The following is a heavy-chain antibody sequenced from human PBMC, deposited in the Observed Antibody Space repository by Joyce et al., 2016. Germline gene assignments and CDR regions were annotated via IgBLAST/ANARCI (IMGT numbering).Heavy chain of an antibody. V-gene: IGHV4-30-4*01. J-gene: IGHJ4*02. Sequence: QVQLQESGPGLVKPSQTLSLTCTVSGGSISSGDYYWSWVRQSPGKGLAWIGYIYFGGSTHRHTSLKGRLTISADTSKNQFSLKVRSVTAADTAVYYCARGNGDFWSGYYNYFDYWGQGILVTVSS. CDR3: ARGNGDFWSGYYNYFDY. CDR1: GGSISSGDYY. CDR2: IYFGGST. D-gene: IGHD3-3*01.